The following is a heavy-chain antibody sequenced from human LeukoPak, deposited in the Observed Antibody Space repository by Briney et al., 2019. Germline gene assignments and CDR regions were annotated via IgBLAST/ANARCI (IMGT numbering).Heavy chain of an antibody. CDR1: GYTFTSYD. CDR2: MNPNSGNT. D-gene: IGHD3-22*01. Sequence: ASVKVSCKASGYTFTSYDINWVRQATGQGLEWMGWMNPNSGNTGYAQKFQGRVTITRNTSISTAYMELSSLRSEDTAVYYCARGATKPNYYDSIWFDPWGQGTLVTVSS. J-gene: IGHJ5*02. CDR3: ARGATKPNYYDSIWFDP. V-gene: IGHV1-8*03.